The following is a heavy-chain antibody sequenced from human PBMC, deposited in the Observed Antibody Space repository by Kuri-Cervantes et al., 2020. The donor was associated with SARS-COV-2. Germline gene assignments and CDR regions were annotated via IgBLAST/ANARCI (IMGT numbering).Heavy chain of an antibody. V-gene: IGHV4-38-2*02. CDR2: IFHSGST. J-gene: IGHJ6*03. D-gene: IGHD6-13*01. CDR1: DYSISSGYF. CDR3: ARGGGGGYSSSWYSGSYYMDV. Sequence: SETLSLTCTVSDYSISSGYFWGWIRQPPGKGLECIGNIFHSGSTYYNPSLKSRVTISVDTSKNQFSLKLSSVTAADTAVYYCARGGGGGYSSSWYSGSYYMDVWGKGTTVTVSS.